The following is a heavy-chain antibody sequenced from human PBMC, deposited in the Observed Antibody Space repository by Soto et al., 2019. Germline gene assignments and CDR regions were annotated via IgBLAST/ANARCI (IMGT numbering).Heavy chain of an antibody. D-gene: IGHD6-13*01. V-gene: IGHV1-69*13. J-gene: IGHJ4*02. CDR3: ARALEGRIAAAGFFDY. CDR2: IIPIFGTA. Sequence: SVKVSCKASGGTFSSYAISWVRQAPGQGLEWMGGIIPIFGTANYAQKFQGRVTITADESTSTAYMELSSLRSEDTAVYYCARALEGRIAAAGFFDYWGQGTLVTVSS. CDR1: GGTFSSYA.